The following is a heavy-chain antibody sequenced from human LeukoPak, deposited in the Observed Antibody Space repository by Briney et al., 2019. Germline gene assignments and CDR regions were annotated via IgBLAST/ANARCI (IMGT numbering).Heavy chain of an antibody. CDR1: GYSISSGYF. CDR2: IYHSGSN. V-gene: IGHV4-38-2*02. J-gene: IGHJ4*02. Sequence: SETLSLTCSVSGYSISSGYFWGWIRQPPGKGLEWIGRIYHSGSNYYDPSLKSRVTMSVDTSRNQFSLKLSSVTAADTAIYYCARAREPLLYAYYFDYWGQGTLVTVSS. CDR3: ARAREPLLYAYYFDY. D-gene: IGHD2-2*02.